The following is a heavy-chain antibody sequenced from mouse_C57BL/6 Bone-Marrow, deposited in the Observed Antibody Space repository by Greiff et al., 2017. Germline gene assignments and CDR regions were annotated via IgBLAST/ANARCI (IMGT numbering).Heavy chain of an antibody. D-gene: IGHD1-1*01. CDR2: ISSGGSYT. V-gene: IGHV5-6*02. CDR1: GFTFSSYG. Sequence: DVKLVESGGDLVKPGGSLKLSCAASGFTFSSYGMSWVSQTPDKRLEWVATISSGGSYTYYPDSVQGRFPISRDNAKNTLYLQISRLKSEDTAMYYVARHNYYGSSYESAMDYWGQGTSVTVSS. CDR3: ARHNYYGSSYESAMDY. J-gene: IGHJ4*01.